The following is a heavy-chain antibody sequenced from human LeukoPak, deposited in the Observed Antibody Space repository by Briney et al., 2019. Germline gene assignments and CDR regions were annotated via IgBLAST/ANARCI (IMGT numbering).Heavy chain of an antibody. CDR1: GGSISSYY. J-gene: IGHJ4*02. V-gene: IGHV4-59*01. Sequence: PSETLSLTCTVSGGSISSYYWSWIRQPPGKGLEWIGYIYYSGSTNYNPSLKSRVTISVDTSKNQFSLKLSSVTAADTAVYYCAREDCSSTSCYFVDYWGQGTLVTVSS. CDR2: IYYSGST. D-gene: IGHD2-2*01. CDR3: AREDCSSTSCYFVDY.